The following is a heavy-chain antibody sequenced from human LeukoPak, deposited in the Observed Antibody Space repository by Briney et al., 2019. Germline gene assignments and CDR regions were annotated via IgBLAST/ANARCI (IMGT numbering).Heavy chain of an antibody. CDR2: IYNSGIT. J-gene: IGHJ4*02. CDR1: GGSISSTSYY. D-gene: IGHD6-19*01. CDR3: ARTGTLAVAAQFDY. Sequence: SETLSLTCTVYGGSISSTSYYWGWLRQPPGKGLEWFGTIYNSGITYYNPSLKSRVTIAVDTSKNQFSLKMTSVTAADTAMYYCARTGTLAVAAQFDYWGQGTLVTVSS. V-gene: IGHV4-39*01.